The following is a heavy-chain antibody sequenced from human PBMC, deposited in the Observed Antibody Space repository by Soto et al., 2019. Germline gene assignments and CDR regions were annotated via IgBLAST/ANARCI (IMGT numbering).Heavy chain of an antibody. CDR3: ARGFTTGLGGYYYGMDV. D-gene: IGHD3-16*01. Sequence: SETLSLTCAVYGGSFSGYYWSWIRQPPGKGLEWIGEINHSGSTNYNPSPKSRVTISVDTSKNQFSLKLSSVTAADTAVYYCARGFTTGLGGYYYGMDVWGQGTTVTVSS. J-gene: IGHJ6*02. V-gene: IGHV4-34*01. CDR1: GGSFSGYY. CDR2: INHSGST.